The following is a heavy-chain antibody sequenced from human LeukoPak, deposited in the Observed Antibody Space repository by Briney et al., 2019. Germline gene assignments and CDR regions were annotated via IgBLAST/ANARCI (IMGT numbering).Heavy chain of an antibody. CDR2: ISYDGSNK. Sequence: GGSLRLSCAASGVTFSSYAMNWVRQAPGKGLEWVALISYDGSNKNYADSVKGRFTISRDNSKNTLYLQMNSLRAEDTAVYYCARESEWELSSHYYYGMDVWGQGTTVTVSS. J-gene: IGHJ6*02. D-gene: IGHD1-26*01. CDR1: GVTFSSYA. CDR3: ARESEWELSSHYYYGMDV. V-gene: IGHV3-30-3*01.